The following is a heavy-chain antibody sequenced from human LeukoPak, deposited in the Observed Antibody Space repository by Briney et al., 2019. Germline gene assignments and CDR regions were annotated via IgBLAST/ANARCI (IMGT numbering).Heavy chain of an antibody. V-gene: IGHV4-4*07. CDR2: IYSSGEA. Sequence: SETLSLTCTVSGGSISSSFWTWIRQPAGKGLEWIGRIYSSGEADYNPSLRSRVTMSLDMSKNHFSLKLTSVTAADTAVYCCAKGPGAVTHEAFDIWGQGTLVTVSS. J-gene: IGHJ3*02. CDR1: GGSISSSF. CDR3: AKGPGAVTHEAFDI. D-gene: IGHD4-17*01.